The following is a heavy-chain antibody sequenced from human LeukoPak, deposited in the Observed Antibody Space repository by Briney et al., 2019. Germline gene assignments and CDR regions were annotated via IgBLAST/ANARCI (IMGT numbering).Heavy chain of an antibody. D-gene: IGHD6-19*01. V-gene: IGHV3-23*01. Sequence: GGSLRLSCAASGFTFSSYAMSWVRQAPGKGLEWVSSISDSGGTTYYADSGKGRFSISRDNFKNTLYLQMSSLRADDTAVYYCAKTAVTGKVAGSDCWGQGTLVTVSS. CDR3: AKTAVTGKVAGSDC. J-gene: IGHJ4*02. CDR1: GFTFSSYA. CDR2: ISDSGGTT.